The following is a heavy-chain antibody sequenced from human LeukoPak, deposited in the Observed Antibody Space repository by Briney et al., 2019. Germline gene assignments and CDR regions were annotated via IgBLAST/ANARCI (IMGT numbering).Heavy chain of an antibody. CDR2: IYYSGST. D-gene: IGHD6-6*01. CDR1: GGSVSSGSYY. V-gene: IGHV4-61*01. Sequence: PSETLSLTCTVSGGSVSSGSYYWSWIRQPPGKGLEWIGYIYYSGSTNYNPSLKSRVTISVDTSKNQFSLKLSSVTAADTAVYYCARERVSQLADVNYGMTSGAKGPRSPSP. CDR3: ARERVSQLADVNYGMTS. J-gene: IGHJ6*02.